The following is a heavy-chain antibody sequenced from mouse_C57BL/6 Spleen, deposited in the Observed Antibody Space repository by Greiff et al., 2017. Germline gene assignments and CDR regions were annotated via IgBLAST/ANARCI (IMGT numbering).Heavy chain of an antibody. Sequence: QVQLKQPGAELVKPGASVKLSCKASGYTFTSYWMHWVKQRPGRGLEWIGRIDPNSGGTKYNEKFKSKATLTVDKPSSTAYMQLSSLTSEDYAVYYCARSGAHYSNAMDYWGQGTSVTVSS. CDR3: ARSGAHYSNAMDY. J-gene: IGHJ4*01. CDR2: IDPNSGGT. CDR1: GYTFTSYW. D-gene: IGHD2-5*01. V-gene: IGHV1-72*01.